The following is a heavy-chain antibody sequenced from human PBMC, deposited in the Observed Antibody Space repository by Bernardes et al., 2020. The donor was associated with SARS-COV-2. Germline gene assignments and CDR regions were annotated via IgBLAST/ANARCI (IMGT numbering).Heavy chain of an antibody. J-gene: IGHJ6*03. D-gene: IGHD3-3*01. Sequence: GSLRLSCAASGFTFSSYSMNWVRQAPGKGLEWVSYISSSSSTIYYADSVKGRFTISRDNAKNSLYLQMNSLRAEDTAVYYCARGTYYDFWSGEYYYYYMDVWGKGTTVTVSS. CDR2: ISSSSSTI. V-gene: IGHV3-48*04. CDR3: ARGTYYDFWSGEYYYYYMDV. CDR1: GFTFSSYS.